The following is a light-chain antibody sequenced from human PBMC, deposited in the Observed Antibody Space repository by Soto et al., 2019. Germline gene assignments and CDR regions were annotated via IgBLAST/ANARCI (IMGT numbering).Light chain of an antibody. CDR3: LQNNSYPVT. CDR1: QGIRHD. V-gene: IGKV1-17*01. Sequence: DIPMTQSPSSLSASVGDRVTITCRASQGIRHDLGWNQQKPGKAPKRLIYTASSLQSGVPPRFSGSGSGTKFTLTISSLQPEDFATYYCLQNNSYPVTFGQGTKVEIK. J-gene: IGKJ1*01. CDR2: TAS.